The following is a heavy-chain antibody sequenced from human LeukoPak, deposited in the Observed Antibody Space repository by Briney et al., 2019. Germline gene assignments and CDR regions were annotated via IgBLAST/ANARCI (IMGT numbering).Heavy chain of an antibody. CDR1: GGSISSSSYY. CDR3: ARHAEYDDQEFFVY. V-gene: IGHV4-39*01. Sequence: SETLSLTRTVSGGSISSSSYYWGWIRQPPGKGLEWIGSIYYSGSTYYNPSLKSRVTISVDTSKNQFSLKLSSVTAADTAVYYCARHAEYDDQEFFVYWGQGTLVTVSS. CDR2: IYYSGST. J-gene: IGHJ4*02. D-gene: IGHD6-6*01.